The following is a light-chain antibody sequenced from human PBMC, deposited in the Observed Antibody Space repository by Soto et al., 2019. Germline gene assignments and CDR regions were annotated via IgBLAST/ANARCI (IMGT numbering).Light chain of an antibody. J-gene: IGLJ2*01. CDR3: SSYTSSSSLAI. V-gene: IGLV2-14*01. Sequence: QSVLTQPASVSGSPGQSITISCSGTSSDVGFYNHVSWYQQHPGEAPKLLIYEVTIRPSGVSNRFSGSKSGNMASLTVSGLQAEDEGDYYCSSYTSSSSLAIFGGGTKLTVL. CDR2: EVT. CDR1: SSDVGFYNH.